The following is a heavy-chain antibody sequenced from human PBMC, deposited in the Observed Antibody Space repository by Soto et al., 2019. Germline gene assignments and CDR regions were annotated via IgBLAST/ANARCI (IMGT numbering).Heavy chain of an antibody. Sequence: GGSLRLSCAASGFTFSSYAMSWVRQARGKGLEWVSAISGSGGSTYYADSVKGRFTISRDNSKNTLYLQMNSLRAEDTAVYYCAKDLPNIVGASTIDYWGQGTLVTVSS. J-gene: IGHJ4*02. CDR2: ISGSGGST. CDR3: AKDLPNIVGASTIDY. D-gene: IGHD1-26*01. CDR1: GFTFSSYA. V-gene: IGHV3-23*01.